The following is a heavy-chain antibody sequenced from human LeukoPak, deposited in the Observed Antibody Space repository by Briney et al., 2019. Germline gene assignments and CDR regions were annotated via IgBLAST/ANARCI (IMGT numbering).Heavy chain of an antibody. CDR2: IYYSGST. CDR1: GGSISSSSYY. D-gene: IGHD2-2*01. CDR3: ARHDSYCSSTSCRPYYFDY. V-gene: IGHV4-39*01. Sequence: PSETLSLTCTVSGGSISSSSYYWGWIRQPPGQGLEWIGSIYYSGSTYYNPSLKSRVTISVDTSKNQFSLKLSSVTAADTAVYYCARHDSYCSSTSCRPYYFDYWGQGTLVTVSS. J-gene: IGHJ4*02.